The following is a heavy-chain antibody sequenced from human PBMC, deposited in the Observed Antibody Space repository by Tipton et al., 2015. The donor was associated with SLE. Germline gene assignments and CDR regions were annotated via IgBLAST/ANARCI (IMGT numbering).Heavy chain of an antibody. CDR1: GFNFRDAW. D-gene: IGHD6-19*01. V-gene: IGHV3-15*01. Sequence: SLRLSCAASGFNFRDAWMTWVRQAPGKGPEWIGLMKSKSFGETTNYAAPVKGRFTISRDDSKNTLYLQMNSLKIEDTAVYYCVHGSGWLDYWGRGALVTVYS. CDR3: VHGSGWLDY. J-gene: IGHJ2*01. CDR2: MKSKSFGETT.